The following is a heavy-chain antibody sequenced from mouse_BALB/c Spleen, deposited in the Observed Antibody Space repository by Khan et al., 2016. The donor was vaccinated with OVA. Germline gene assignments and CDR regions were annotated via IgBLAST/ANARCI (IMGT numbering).Heavy chain of an antibody. V-gene: IGHV2-6-1*01. D-gene: IGHD2-10*01. CDR3: ARQPYYHYYVMDY. J-gene: IGHJ4*01. CDR2: IWSDGST. CDR1: GFSLTDYG. Sequence: QVQLKESGPALVAPSQSLSITCTISGFSLTDYGVHWVRQPPGKGLEWLVVIWSDGSTTYNSALKSRLSISKVNSKRQDFLKKNSLQADDTAVYYCARQPYYHYYVMDYCGQGTSVTVSS.